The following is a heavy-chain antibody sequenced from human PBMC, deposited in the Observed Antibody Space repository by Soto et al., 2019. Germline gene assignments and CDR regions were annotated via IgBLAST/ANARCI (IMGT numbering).Heavy chain of an antibody. CDR3: ARGRGYSYGLDP. Sequence: SETLSLTCTVPGDSITSNNNYWIWIRQPPGEGLEWIGFISYSGTTSYSPSLKSRVAISLDTSKNQFSLSLSSVTAADTAVYYCARGRGYSYGLDPWGQGTLVTVS. V-gene: IGHV4-30-4*01. D-gene: IGHD5-18*01. CDR2: ISYSGTT. CDR1: GDSITSNNNY. J-gene: IGHJ5*02.